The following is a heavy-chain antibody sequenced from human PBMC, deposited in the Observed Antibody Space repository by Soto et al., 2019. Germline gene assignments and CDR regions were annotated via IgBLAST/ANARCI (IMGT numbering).Heavy chain of an antibody. CDR2: IHYSGST. V-gene: IGHV4-59*08. Sequence: SETLSLTCTFSCSSISSYFWSWIRQPPGRGLEWIGHIHYSGSTNYNPSLKSRVTISVDTSKNQVSLKLSSVTAADTAMYFCARQVSSAWPPYYYDMDVWGQGTTVT. CDR3: ARQVSSAWPPYYYDMDV. D-gene: IGHD6-25*01. CDR1: CSSISSYF. J-gene: IGHJ6*02.